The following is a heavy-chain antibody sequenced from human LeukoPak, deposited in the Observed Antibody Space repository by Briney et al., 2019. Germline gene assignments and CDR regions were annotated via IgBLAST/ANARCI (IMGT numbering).Heavy chain of an antibody. CDR2: ISYDGSNK. CDR3: ARDEAGTVDY. D-gene: IGHD6-19*01. Sequence: GGSLRLSCAASGFTFSSYGMHWVRQAPGKGLEWVAVISYDGSNKYYADSVKGRFTTSRDNSKNTLYLQMNSLRAEDTAVYYCARDEAGTVDYWGQGTLVTVSS. V-gene: IGHV3-30*03. J-gene: IGHJ4*02. CDR1: GFTFSSYG.